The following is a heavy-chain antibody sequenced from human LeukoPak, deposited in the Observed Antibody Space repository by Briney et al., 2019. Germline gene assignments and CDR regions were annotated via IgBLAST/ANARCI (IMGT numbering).Heavy chain of an antibody. V-gene: IGHV4-34*01. CDR2: INHSGST. J-gene: IGHJ4*02. CDR3: ARMKRSQYYYDSSGYYY. CDR1: GGSFSGYY. Sequence: SETLSLTCAVYGGSFSGYYWSWIRQPPGKGLEWIGEINHSGSTNYNPSLKSRVTISVDTSKNQFSLKLSSVTAADTAVYYCARMKRSQYYYDSSGYYYWGQGTLATVSS. D-gene: IGHD3-22*01.